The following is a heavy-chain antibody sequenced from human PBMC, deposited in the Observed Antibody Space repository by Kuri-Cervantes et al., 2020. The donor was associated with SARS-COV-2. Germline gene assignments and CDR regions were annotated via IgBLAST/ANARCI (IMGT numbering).Heavy chain of an antibody. Sequence: SGPTLVKPTETLTLTCTVSGFSLSNARMGVSWIRQPPGKALEWLAHIFSNDEKSYSTSLKSRLTISKDTSKSQVVLTMTNMDPVDTATYYCARVNYDFWSGCSAYRYYYYYYMDVWGKGTTVTVSS. V-gene: IGHV2-26*01. J-gene: IGHJ6*03. CDR1: GFSLSNARMG. D-gene: IGHD3-3*01. CDR3: ARVNYDFWSGCSAYRYYYYYYMDV. CDR2: IFSNDEK.